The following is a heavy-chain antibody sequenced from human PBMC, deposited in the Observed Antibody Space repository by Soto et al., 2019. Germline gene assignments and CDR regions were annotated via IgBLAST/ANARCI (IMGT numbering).Heavy chain of an antibody. CDR3: AREGSYSAYNFAHGIQLWSFHI. CDR2: IFSSGST. V-gene: IGHV4-4*07. J-gene: IGHJ4*02. Sequence: QVRLQESGPGLLKPSETLSLTCTVSGGSINTFYWSWVRQPAGKGLEWIGRIFSSGSTSFNPSLESRVAMSVDTFKSHFSLNLGSVTAADMAVYYCAREGSYSAYNFAHGIQLWSFHIWGQGALVTVSS. CDR1: GGSINTFY. D-gene: IGHD5-12*01.